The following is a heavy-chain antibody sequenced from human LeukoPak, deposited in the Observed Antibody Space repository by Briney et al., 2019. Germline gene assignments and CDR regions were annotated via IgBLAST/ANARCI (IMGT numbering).Heavy chain of an antibody. V-gene: IGHV4-34*01. CDR1: GGSFSGYY. CDR2: INHSGST. D-gene: IGHD3-9*01. Sequence: SETLSLTCAVYGGSFSGYYWSWIRQPPGKGLEWIGEINHSGSTNYNPSLKSRVTISVDTSKNQFSLKLSSVTAADTAVYYCARTGYDILTGYYLDYWGQGTLVTVSS. CDR3: ARTGYDILTGYYLDY. J-gene: IGHJ4*02.